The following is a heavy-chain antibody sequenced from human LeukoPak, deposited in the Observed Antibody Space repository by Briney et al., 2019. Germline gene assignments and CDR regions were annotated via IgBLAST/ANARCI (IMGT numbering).Heavy chain of an antibody. J-gene: IGHJ6*03. Sequence: GGTLRLSCAASGYMFNKYGINWVRQAPGKGLEWVSGISDSGGRTYYADSVRGRFTISRDNSKNTLYLQMNSLRAEDTAVYYCAKDASARQSRLWYYYYYMDVWGKGTTVTVSS. CDR1: GYMFNKYG. V-gene: IGHV3-23*01. CDR2: ISDSGGRT. D-gene: IGHD6-6*01. CDR3: AKDASARQSRLWYYYYYMDV.